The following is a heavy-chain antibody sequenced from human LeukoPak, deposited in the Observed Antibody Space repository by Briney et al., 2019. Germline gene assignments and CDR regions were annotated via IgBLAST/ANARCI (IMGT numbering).Heavy chain of an antibody. J-gene: IGHJ4*02. D-gene: IGHD3-16*02. CDR2: ISSSSSYI. CDR3: AGVSTFGGVIVSFWDY. V-gene: IGHV3-21*01. CDR1: GFTFSSYS. Sequence: GGSLRLSCAASGFTFSSYSMNWVRQAPGKGLEWVSSISSSSSYIYYADSVKGRFTISRDNAKNSLYLQMNSLRAEDTAVYYCAGVSTFGGVIVSFWDYWGQGTLVTVSS.